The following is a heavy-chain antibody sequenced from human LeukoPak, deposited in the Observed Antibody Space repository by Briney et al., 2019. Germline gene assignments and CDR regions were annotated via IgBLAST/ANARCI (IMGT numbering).Heavy chain of an antibody. Sequence: GGSLRLSCAASGFTFSSYEMNWVRQAPGKGLEWVSYISSSGSTIYYADSVKGRFTISRDNAKNSLYLQMNSLRAEDTAVYYCARAGYGSGSFDYWGQGTLVTVSS. CDR1: GFTFSSYE. D-gene: IGHD3-10*01. CDR2: ISSSGSTI. CDR3: ARAGYGSGSFDY. J-gene: IGHJ4*02. V-gene: IGHV3-48*03.